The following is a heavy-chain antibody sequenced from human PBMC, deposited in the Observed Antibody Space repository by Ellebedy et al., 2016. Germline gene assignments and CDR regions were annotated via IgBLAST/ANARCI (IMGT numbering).Heavy chain of an antibody. CDR2: ISSNGGST. Sequence: GGSLRLXXSASGFTFSSYAMHWVRQAPGKGLEYVSAISSNGGSTYYADSVKGRFTISRDNSKNTLYLQMSSLRAEDTAVYYCAKLSSSWYVWPVYWGQGTLVTVSS. D-gene: IGHD6-13*01. V-gene: IGHV3-64D*06. CDR1: GFTFSSYA. J-gene: IGHJ4*02. CDR3: AKLSSSWYVWPVY.